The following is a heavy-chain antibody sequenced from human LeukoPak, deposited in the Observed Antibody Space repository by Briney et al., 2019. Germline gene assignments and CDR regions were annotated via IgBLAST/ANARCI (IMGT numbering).Heavy chain of an antibody. CDR3: ATGVHGIAAAGDYYFDY. V-gene: IGHV4-59*01. D-gene: IGHD6-13*01. J-gene: IGHJ4*02. Sequence: SETLSLTCLVSGDSMSRYRWSWIRQSPGKALEWIGSISYSVTPRYSPSLKSRLLISVDRSENRVSLRLNSATAADTAVYYCATGVHGIAAAGDYYFDYWGQGTLVTVSS. CDR1: GDSMSRYR. CDR2: ISYSVTP.